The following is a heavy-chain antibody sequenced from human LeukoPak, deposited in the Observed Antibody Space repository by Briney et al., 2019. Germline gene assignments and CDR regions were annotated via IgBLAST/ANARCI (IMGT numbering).Heavy chain of an antibody. D-gene: IGHD1-26*01. J-gene: IGHJ4*02. V-gene: IGHV4-34*01. Sequence: SETLSLTCAVYGGSFSGYYWSWIRQPPGKGLEWIGNIYYSGTTYYNPSLKSRVTISVDTSKNQFSLKLSSVTAADTAVYYCARVLYSNPFFDCWGQGTLVTVSS. CDR3: ARVLYSNPFFDC. CDR2: IYYSGTT. CDR1: GGSFSGYY.